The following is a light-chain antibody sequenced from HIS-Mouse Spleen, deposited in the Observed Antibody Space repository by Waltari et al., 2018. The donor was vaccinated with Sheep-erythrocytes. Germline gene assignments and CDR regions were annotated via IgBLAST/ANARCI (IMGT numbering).Light chain of an antibody. J-gene: IGLJ1*01. CDR1: SSDVGGYNY. V-gene: IGLV2-11*01. CDR3: CSYAGSYNHV. Sequence: QSALTQPRSVSGSPGQSVTISCTGTSSDVGGYNYVSWPQQHPGKAPKLMISDVSKRPSGVPDRFSRSKSGNTASLTISGLQAEDEADYYCCSYAGSYNHVFATGTKVTVL. CDR2: DVS.